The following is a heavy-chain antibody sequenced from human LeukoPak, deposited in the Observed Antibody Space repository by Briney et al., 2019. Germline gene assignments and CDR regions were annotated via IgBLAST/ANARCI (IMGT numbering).Heavy chain of an antibody. Sequence: GGSLRLSCAASGFTFSTYAMSWVRQAPGKGLEWVGFIRSKAYGETADYAASVKGRFTISRDDSKAIAYLQMNSLKTEDTAVYHCTRDRGAYNLYDYWGQGTLVTVSS. CDR3: TRDRGAYNLYDY. CDR2: IRSKAYGETA. J-gene: IGHJ4*02. CDR1: GFTFSTYA. D-gene: IGHD1-1*01. V-gene: IGHV3-49*04.